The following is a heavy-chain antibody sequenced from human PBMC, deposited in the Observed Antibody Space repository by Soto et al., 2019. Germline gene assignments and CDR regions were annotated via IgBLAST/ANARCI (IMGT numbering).Heavy chain of an antibody. Sequence: QVQLVESGGGVVQPGRSLRLSCATSGFIFSNFGMHWVRQAPGKGVAWVAVIWYDGSNAVSADSVKGRFTISRDNSKNTLYLQMSGLRSEDTAAYYCARDSRPARPSAMDVWGQGTTVTVSS. CDR3: ARDSRPARPSAMDV. D-gene: IGHD6-6*01. CDR2: IWYDGSNA. CDR1: GFIFSNFG. J-gene: IGHJ6*02. V-gene: IGHV3-33*08.